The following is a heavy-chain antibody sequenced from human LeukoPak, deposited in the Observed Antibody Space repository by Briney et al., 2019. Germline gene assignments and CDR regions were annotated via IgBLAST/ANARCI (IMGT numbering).Heavy chain of an antibody. D-gene: IGHD3-10*01. J-gene: IGHJ4*02. CDR3: AREITMVRGAMGY. CDR1: GGTFSSYA. V-gene: IGHV1-69*13. CDR2: IIPIFGTA. Sequence: GASVKVSCKASGGTFSSYAISWVRQAPGQGLEWMGGIIPIFGTANYAQKFQGRVTITADESTSTAYMELSSLRSEDTAVYYCAREITMVRGAMGYWGQGTLVTVSS.